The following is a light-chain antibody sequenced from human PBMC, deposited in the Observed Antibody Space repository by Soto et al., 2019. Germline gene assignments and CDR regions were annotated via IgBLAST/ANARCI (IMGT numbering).Light chain of an antibody. CDR3: SSYTNSDTWV. J-gene: IGLJ3*02. V-gene: IGLV2-14*03. Sequence: QSVLTQPASVSGSPGQSITISCTGTSSDVGGYNYVSWYQQHPGKAPKLMIYEVSNRPSGVSSRFSGSKSGNTASLTISGLQAEDEASYYCSSYTNSDTWVFGGGTKLTVL. CDR2: EVS. CDR1: SSDVGGYNY.